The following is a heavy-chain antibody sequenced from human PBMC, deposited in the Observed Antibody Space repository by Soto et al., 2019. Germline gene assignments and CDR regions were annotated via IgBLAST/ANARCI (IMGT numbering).Heavy chain of an antibody. V-gene: IGHV4-39*01. Sequence: QLQLQESGPGLVKPSETLSLTCTVSGGSISSSSYYWGWIRQPPGKGLEWIASIHYSGSTYYSPSLKSRFTISVDTSVNQFSLKLSSVTAADTAVYYCARRGGKYGDYHWYFDLWGRGTLVTVSS. CDR2: IHYSGST. D-gene: IGHD4-17*01. CDR3: ARRGGKYGDYHWYFDL. CDR1: GGSISSSSYY. J-gene: IGHJ2*01.